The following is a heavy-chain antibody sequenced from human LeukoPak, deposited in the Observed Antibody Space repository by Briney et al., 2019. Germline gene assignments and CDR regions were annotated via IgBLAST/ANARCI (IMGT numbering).Heavy chain of an antibody. J-gene: IGHJ3*02. CDR3: AKSRGILRAFDI. Sequence: PGGSLRLSCAASGFTFSSYEMNWVRQAPGKGLEWVAVISYDGSNKYYADSVKGRFTISRDNSKNTLYLQMNSLRAEDTAVYYCAKSRGILRAFDIWGQGTMVTVSS. CDR2: ISYDGSNK. D-gene: IGHD3-16*01. CDR1: GFTFSSYE. V-gene: IGHV3-30*14.